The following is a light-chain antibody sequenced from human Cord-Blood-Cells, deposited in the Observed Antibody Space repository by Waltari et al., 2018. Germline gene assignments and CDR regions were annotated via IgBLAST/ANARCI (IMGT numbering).Light chain of an antibody. CDR1: SSNIGSHT. Sequence: QSVLTQPPSASGTPGQRVTISCSGSSSNIGSHTVNWYHQLPGTAPKLLSYSNNQRPSGVPDRFSGSKSGTSASLAISGLQSEDEADYYCAAWDDSLNGFWVFGGGTKLTVL. V-gene: IGLV1-44*01. CDR2: SNN. J-gene: IGLJ3*02. CDR3: AAWDDSLNGFWV.